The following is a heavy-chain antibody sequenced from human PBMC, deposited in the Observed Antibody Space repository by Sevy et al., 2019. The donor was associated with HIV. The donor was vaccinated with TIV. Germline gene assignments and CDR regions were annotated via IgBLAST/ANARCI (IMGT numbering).Heavy chain of an antibody. CDR2: IRNKANSYTT. Sequence: GESLKISCAASGFTFSDYYMDWVRQAPGKGLEWVGRIRNKANSYTTEFAASVKGRFTISRDDSKNSLYLKMHSLKTDDPAVYYCARVMRRILWWSLDSWGQGTLVTVSS. J-gene: IGHJ4*02. D-gene: IGHD2-21*01. V-gene: IGHV3-72*01. CDR1: GFTFSDYY. CDR3: ARVMRRILWWSLDS.